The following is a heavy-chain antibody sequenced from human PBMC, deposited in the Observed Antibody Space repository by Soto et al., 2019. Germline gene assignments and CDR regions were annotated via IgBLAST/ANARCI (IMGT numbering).Heavy chain of an antibody. D-gene: IGHD5-18*01. CDR1: GYSFTTYW. Sequence: PGDSLKLSCQASGYSFTTYWIAWVRHTPGRGLEWMGIIYPGDSEIKYSPSFDGQVTFSVDKSTSTAYLQWIGLKTSDTGMYFCAPSPPDTAMVSTGHDYWGQGTLVTVSS. V-gene: IGHV5-51*01. CDR2: IYPGDSEI. CDR3: APSPPDTAMVSTGHDY. J-gene: IGHJ4*02.